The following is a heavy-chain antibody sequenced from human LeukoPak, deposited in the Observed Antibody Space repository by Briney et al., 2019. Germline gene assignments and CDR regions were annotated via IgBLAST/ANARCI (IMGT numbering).Heavy chain of an antibody. J-gene: IGHJ3*02. D-gene: IGHD1-26*01. CDR3: ARGPEGDYDAFDI. CDR1: GGSISSGGYY. CDR2: IYYTGTT. Sequence: PSETLSLTCTVSGGSISSGGYYWSWIRQHPGEGLEWIAYIYYTGTTHYNPSLQSRVTISVDTSKNQFSLKQSSVTAADTAVYYCARGPEGDYDAFDIWGQRTMVTVSS. V-gene: IGHV4-31*03.